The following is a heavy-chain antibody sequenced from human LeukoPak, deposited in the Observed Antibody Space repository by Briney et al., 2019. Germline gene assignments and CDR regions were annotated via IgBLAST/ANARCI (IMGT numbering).Heavy chain of an antibody. D-gene: IGHD3-22*01. V-gene: IGHV3-30-3*01. J-gene: IGHJ4*02. CDR1: GFTFRSYA. CDR2: ISYDGSNT. Sequence: GGSLRLSCAASGFTFRSYAMHWVRQAPGTGLEGVAVISYDGSNTYYAVSVKGRFTISRDNSKNTLYLQMNSLRAEDTAVYYCARDDSMAYDSSGPFDYWGQGTLVTVSS. CDR3: ARDDSMAYDSSGPFDY.